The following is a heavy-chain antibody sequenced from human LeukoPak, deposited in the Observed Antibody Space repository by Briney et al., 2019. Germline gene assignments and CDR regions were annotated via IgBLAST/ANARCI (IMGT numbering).Heavy chain of an antibody. V-gene: IGHV7-4-1*02. CDR2: INTNTGNP. D-gene: IGHD3-22*01. Sequence: ASVKVSCKTSGYRFITFGINWVRQAPGQGLEWMGWINTNTGNPTYAQGFTGQFVFSLDTSVSTAYLQISTVKGEDTAVYYCARGAKDSSGYHPTYAFDIWGQGTMVTVSS. CDR3: ARGAKDSSGYHPTYAFDI. J-gene: IGHJ3*02. CDR1: GYRFITFG.